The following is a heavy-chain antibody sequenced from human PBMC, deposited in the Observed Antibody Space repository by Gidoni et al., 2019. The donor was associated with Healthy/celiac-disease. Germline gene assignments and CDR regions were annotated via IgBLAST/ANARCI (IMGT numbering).Heavy chain of an antibody. J-gene: IGHJ3*02. Sequence: QVQLVQSGAEVKKPGASVKVSCKASGYTFTGYYMHWVRQAPGQGLEWMGWINPNSGGTNYAQKFQGRVTMTRDTSISTAYMELSRLRSDDTAVYYCARDREVWGSYRYTDDAFDIWGQGTMVTVSS. D-gene: IGHD3-16*02. CDR2: INPNSGGT. V-gene: IGHV1-2*02. CDR1: GYTFTGYY. CDR3: ARDREVWGSYRYTDDAFDI.